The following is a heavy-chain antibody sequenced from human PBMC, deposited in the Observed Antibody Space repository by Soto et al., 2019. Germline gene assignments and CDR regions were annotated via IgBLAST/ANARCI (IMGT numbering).Heavy chain of an antibody. CDR1: GGSISSGGYY. J-gene: IGHJ4*02. CDR2: IYYSGST. V-gene: IGHV4-31*03. Sequence: PSETLSLTCTVSGGSISSGGYYWSWIRQHPGKGLEWIGYIYYSGSTYYNPSLKSRVTISVDTSKNQFSLKLSSVTAADTAVYYCATSSSSWSNFDYWGQGTLVTVSS. CDR3: ATSSSSWSNFDY. D-gene: IGHD6-13*01.